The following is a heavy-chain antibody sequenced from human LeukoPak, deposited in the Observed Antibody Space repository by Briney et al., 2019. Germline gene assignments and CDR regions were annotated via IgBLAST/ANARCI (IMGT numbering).Heavy chain of an antibody. D-gene: IGHD2-2*01. J-gene: IGHJ5*02. CDR3: ARGGRYCSSTSCSFNWFDP. V-gene: IGHV1-69*05. CDR1: GGTFSSYA. Sequence: SVKVSCKASGGTFSSYAISWVRQAPAQGLEWMGGIIPIFGTANYAQKFQGRVTITTDESTSTAYMELSSLRSEDTAVYYCARGGRYCSSTSCSFNWFDPWGQGTLVTVSS. CDR2: IIPIFGTA.